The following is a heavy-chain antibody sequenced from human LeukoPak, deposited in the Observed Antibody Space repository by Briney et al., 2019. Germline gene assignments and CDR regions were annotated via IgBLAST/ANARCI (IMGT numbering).Heavy chain of an antibody. Sequence: SETLSLTCTVSGGSISSSSYYWGRIRQPPGKGLEWIGSIYYSGSTYYNPSLKSRVTISVDTSKNQFSLKLSSVTAADTAVYYCARAGGYCSSTSCFNWYFDLWGRGTLVTVSS. J-gene: IGHJ2*01. V-gene: IGHV4-39*01. CDR2: IYYSGST. D-gene: IGHD2-2*01. CDR1: GGSISSSSYY. CDR3: ARAGGYCSSTSCFNWYFDL.